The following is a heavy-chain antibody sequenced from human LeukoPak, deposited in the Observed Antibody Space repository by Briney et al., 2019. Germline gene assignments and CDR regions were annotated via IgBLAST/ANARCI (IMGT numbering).Heavy chain of an antibody. CDR3: ARGGDYGGNPFDY. Sequence: ASVKVSCKASGYTFTGYYMHWVRQAPGQGLEWMGWINPNSSGTNYAQKFQGWVTMTRDTSISTAYMELSRLRSDDTAVYYCARGGDYGGNPFDYWGQGTLVTVSS. J-gene: IGHJ4*02. CDR2: INPNSSGT. V-gene: IGHV1-2*04. CDR1: GYTFTGYY. D-gene: IGHD4-23*01.